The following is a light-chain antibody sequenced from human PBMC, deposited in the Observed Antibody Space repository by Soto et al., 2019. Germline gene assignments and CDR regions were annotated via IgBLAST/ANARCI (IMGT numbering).Light chain of an antibody. CDR3: QQRGNWGT. CDR2: GAS. Sequence: EIVFTQSPGTLSLSPGQRATPSCRASQSSSGDYLAWYQQKPGQAPRLLIYGASNRGTGIPERFSGSGSGTDFTITISRLEPEDFAIYFCQQRGNWGTFGQGTKVDI. J-gene: IGKJ1*01. V-gene: IGKV3D-20*02. CDR1: QSSSGDY.